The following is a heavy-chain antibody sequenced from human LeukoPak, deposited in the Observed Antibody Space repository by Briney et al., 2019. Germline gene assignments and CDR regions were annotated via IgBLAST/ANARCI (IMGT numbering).Heavy chain of an antibody. CDR1: GYMFTTYG. Sequence: ASVKVSCKASGYMFTTYGISWVRQAPGQGLEWMGWISTGTGDTNCAQKFQDRVTMTIDTSANTAHMELRSLRSDDTAVYYCARAGAGALLIWFLGDGMDVWGQGTTVTVSS. CDR2: ISTGTGDT. V-gene: IGHV1-18*01. J-gene: IGHJ6*02. D-gene: IGHD1-26*01. CDR3: ARAGAGALLIWFLGDGMDV.